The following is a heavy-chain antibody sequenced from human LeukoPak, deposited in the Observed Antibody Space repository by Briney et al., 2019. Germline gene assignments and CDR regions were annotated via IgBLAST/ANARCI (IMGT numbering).Heavy chain of an antibody. CDR3: TRSSRYDILTGYTDY. J-gene: IGHJ4*02. V-gene: IGHV3-30*03. CDR1: GFTFSSYG. CDR2: ISYDGSNK. Sequence: GGSLRLSCAASGFTFSSYGMHWVRQAPGKGLEWVAVISYDGSNKYYADSVKGRFTISRDNAENSLYLQMNSLRAEDTAVYYCTRSSRYDILTGYTDYWGQGTLVTVSS. D-gene: IGHD3-9*01.